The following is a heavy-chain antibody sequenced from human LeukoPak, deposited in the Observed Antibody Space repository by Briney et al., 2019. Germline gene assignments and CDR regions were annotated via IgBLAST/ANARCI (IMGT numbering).Heavy chain of an antibody. CDR1: GGSFSGYY. J-gene: IGHJ4*02. D-gene: IGHD6-13*01. CDR2: INHSGGT. V-gene: IGHV4-34*01. Sequence: SSETLSLTCAVYGGSFSGYYWSWIRQPPGKGLEWIGEINHSGGTNYNPSLKSRVTISVDTSKNQFSLKLSSVTAADTAVNYCARSYSSSWYYYFDYWGQGTLATVSS. CDR3: ARSYSSSWYYYFDY.